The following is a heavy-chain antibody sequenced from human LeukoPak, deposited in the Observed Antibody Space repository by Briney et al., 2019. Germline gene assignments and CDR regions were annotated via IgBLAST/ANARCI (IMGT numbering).Heavy chain of an antibody. Sequence: ASVKLSCKASGYTFTVSYMNWDRQAPGQGLEWMGWINPNNGDTDYAQMVQVRVTMTRDTSITTAYMEVSRLKSDDTAVYFCARVGYIHRAKDPLDIWGQGTMVTVSS. CDR2: INPNNGDT. V-gene: IGHV1-2*02. J-gene: IGHJ3*02. CDR3: ARVGYIHRAKDPLDI. D-gene: IGHD5-24*01. CDR1: GYTFTVSY.